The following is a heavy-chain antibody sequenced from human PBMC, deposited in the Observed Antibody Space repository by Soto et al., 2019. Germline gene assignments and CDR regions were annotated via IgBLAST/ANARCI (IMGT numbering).Heavy chain of an antibody. CDR1: GGSFSGYY. Sequence: SETLSLTCAVYGGSFSGYYWSWIRQPPGKGLEWIGEINHSGSTNYNPSLKSRVTISVDTSKNQFSLKLSSVTAADTAVYYCARGLGSSSPRYWFDPWGQGTLVTVSS. CDR3: ARGLGSSSPRYWFDP. D-gene: IGHD6-13*01. CDR2: INHSGST. J-gene: IGHJ5*02. V-gene: IGHV4-34*01.